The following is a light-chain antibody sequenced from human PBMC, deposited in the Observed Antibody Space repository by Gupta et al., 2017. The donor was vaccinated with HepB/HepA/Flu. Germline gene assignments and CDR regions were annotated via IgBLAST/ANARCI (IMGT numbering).Light chain of an antibody. Sequence: SVLSQPPSASGATGQSVTISCSGRDYNIRDNEVNWYRQLPGAAPSLLIYNDIQRRPGVPDRFSGSRSGTSAALAISGLQAEDEADYYCASWDDSLNGLVLGGGTKLTVL. CDR1: DYNIRDNE. CDR2: NDI. V-gene: IGLV1-44*01. J-gene: IGLJ3*02. CDR3: ASWDDSLNGLV.